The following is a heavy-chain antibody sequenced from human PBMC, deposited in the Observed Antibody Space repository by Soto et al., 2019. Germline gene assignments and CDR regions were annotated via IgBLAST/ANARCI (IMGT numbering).Heavy chain of an antibody. J-gene: IGHJ6*02. CDR1: GFTFRNYA. CDR3: AKRGDIVEVSRTFVGYGMDV. V-gene: IGHV3-23*01. Sequence: EVQLLESGGALVQPGGSLRLSCAASGFTFRNYAMSWVRQAPGKGLEWVSRISGNGGDINYADSVKGRFTISRDNSKNTLYPQMNSLRAEDTAVYYCAKRGDIVEVSRTFVGYGMDVWGQGTTVTVSS. CDR2: ISGNGGDI. D-gene: IGHD2-2*01.